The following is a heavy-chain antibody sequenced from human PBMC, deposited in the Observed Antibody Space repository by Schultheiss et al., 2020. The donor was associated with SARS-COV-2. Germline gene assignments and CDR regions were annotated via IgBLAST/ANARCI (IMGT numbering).Heavy chain of an antibody. CDR2: ISGSGGST. V-gene: IGHV3-23*01. D-gene: IGHD3-3*01. CDR3: TTDNAVLRFLEWLPLSDY. J-gene: IGHJ4*02. Sequence: GGSLRLSCAASGFTFSSYAMSWVRQAPGKGLEWVSAISGSGGSTYYADSVKGRFTISRDNSKNTLYLQMNSLKTEDTAVYYCTTDNAVLRFLEWLPLSDYWGQGTLVTVSS. CDR1: GFTFSSYA.